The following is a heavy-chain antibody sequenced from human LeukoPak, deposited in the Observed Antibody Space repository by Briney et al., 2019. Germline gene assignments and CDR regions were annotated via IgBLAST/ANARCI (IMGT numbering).Heavy chain of an antibody. Sequence: ASVKVSCKSSGYTFTTYGITWVRQAPGQGLEWMGWISTYNGNTNYAQKLQGRVTMTTDTSTSTAYMELRSPGSDDTAMYYRARDRMDTGTYFDYWGQGTLVTVSS. CDR1: GYTFTTYG. V-gene: IGHV1-18*01. CDR2: ISTYNGNT. J-gene: IGHJ4*02. D-gene: IGHD5-18*01. CDR3: ARDRMDTGTYFDY.